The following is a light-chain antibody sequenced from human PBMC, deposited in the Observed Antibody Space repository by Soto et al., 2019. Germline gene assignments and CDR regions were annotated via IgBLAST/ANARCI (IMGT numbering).Light chain of an antibody. CDR2: EVV. CDR3: SSYAGGNKVI. CDR1: KNDIGVYDF. J-gene: IGLJ2*01. V-gene: IGLV2-8*01. Sequence: QSALTQPPSASGSPGQSVTISCTGTKNDIGVYDFVSWYQHHPGKAPRLIIYEVVQRPSGVPDRFSGSKSGNTASLTVSGLQADDEADYYCSSYAGGNKVIFGGGTKLTVL.